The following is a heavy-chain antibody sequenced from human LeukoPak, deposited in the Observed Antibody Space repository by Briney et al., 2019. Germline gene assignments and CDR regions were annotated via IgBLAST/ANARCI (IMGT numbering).Heavy chain of an antibody. D-gene: IGHD6-13*01. CDR3: ASLQLGSYYYYYMDV. CDR1: GGSISSYY. J-gene: IGHJ6*03. V-gene: IGHV4-59*01. CDR2: IFYSGTT. Sequence: NPSETLSLTCTVSGGSISSYYWSWIRQPPGKGLEWIGFIFYSGTTNYNPSLKSRVTISVDTSKNQFSLKLSSVTAADTAVYYCASLQLGSYYYYYMDVWGKGTTVTVSS.